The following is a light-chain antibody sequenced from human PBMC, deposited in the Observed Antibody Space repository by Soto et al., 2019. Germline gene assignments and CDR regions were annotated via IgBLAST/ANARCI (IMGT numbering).Light chain of an antibody. CDR3: QQYDNPALT. J-gene: IGKJ4*01. CDR2: DAS. Sequence: DIQMTQSPSSLSASVGDRVTITCQASQDISNYLNWYRQKPGKAPELLIYDASNLETGVPSRFSGSGSGTDFTFTISSLQPEDVATYYCQQYDNPALTVGGGTKVDIK. CDR1: QDISNY. V-gene: IGKV1-33*01.